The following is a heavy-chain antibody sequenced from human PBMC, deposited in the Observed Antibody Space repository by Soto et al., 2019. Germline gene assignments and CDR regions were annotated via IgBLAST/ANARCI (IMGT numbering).Heavy chain of an antibody. D-gene: IGHD3-9*01. Sequence: GGSLRLSCAASGFTLSSHEMNWVRQAPGKGLEWVSAISSSGNYIYYADSLKGRFTISRDNAKNSVDLQISSLRAEDTAVYYCARDSSTGYYLSDFDYWGQGTLVTVSS. CDR1: GFTLSSHE. J-gene: IGHJ4*02. V-gene: IGHV3-21*01. CDR2: ISSSGNYI. CDR3: ARDSSTGYYLSDFDY.